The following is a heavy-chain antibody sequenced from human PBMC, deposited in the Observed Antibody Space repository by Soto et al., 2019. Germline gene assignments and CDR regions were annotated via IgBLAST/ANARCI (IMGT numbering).Heavy chain of an antibody. D-gene: IGHD2-15*01. CDR3: VRACGGSCYSENGMDV. J-gene: IGHJ6*02. Sequence: SVKVSCKASGGTFSSYAISWVRQAPGQGLEWMGGIIPIFGTANYAQKFQGRVTITADESTSTAYMELSSLRSEDTAVYYCVRACGGSCYSENGMDVWGQGTTVTVSS. CDR1: GGTFSSYA. CDR2: IIPIFGTA. V-gene: IGHV1-69*13.